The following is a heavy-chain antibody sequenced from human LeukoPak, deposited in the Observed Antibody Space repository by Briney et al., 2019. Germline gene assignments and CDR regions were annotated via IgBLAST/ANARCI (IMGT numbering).Heavy chain of an antibody. CDR3: ARSEITYYYGSGSYFRYYYFYMDV. D-gene: IGHD3-10*01. CDR2: IYYNGST. V-gene: IGHV4-61*05. CDR1: GGSISSSSYY. J-gene: IGHJ6*03. Sequence: SETLSLTCTVSGGSISSSSYYWGWIRQPPGKGLEWIGYIYYNGSTDHNPSLKSRVTISVDTSKNQFSLKLSSVTAADTAVYYCARSEITYYYGSGSYFRYYYFYMDVWGKGTTVTISS.